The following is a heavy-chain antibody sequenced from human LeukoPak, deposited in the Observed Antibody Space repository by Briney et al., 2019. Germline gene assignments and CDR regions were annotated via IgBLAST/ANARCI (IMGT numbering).Heavy chain of an antibody. D-gene: IGHD1-26*01. CDR1: GVSISSYY. Sequence: SETPSLTCTVSGVSISSYYWSCIRQPAGKGLEWIGRIYTSGSTNYNPSLKSRVTISVDKSKNQFSLKLSSVTAADTAVYYCAGNSGSYVPLDYWGQGTLVTVSS. V-gene: IGHV4-4*07. CDR2: IYTSGST. CDR3: AGNSGSYVPLDY. J-gene: IGHJ4*02.